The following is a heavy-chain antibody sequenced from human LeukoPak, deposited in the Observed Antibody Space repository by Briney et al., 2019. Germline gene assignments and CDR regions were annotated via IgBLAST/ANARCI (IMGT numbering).Heavy chain of an antibody. J-gene: IGHJ4*02. D-gene: IGHD3-10*01. CDR2: ISSSSSYI. CDR3: ARDPGPYYFDY. CDR1: GFTFSSYS. Sequence: GGSLRHSCAASGFTFSSYSMNWVRQAPGKGLEWVSSISSSSSYIYYADSVKGRFTISRDNAKNSLYLQMNSLRAEDTAVYYCARDPGPYYFDYWGQGTLVTVSS. V-gene: IGHV3-21*01.